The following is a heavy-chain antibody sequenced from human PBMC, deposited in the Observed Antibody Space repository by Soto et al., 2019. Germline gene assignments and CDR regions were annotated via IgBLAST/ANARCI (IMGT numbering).Heavy chain of an antibody. V-gene: IGHV3-33*01. J-gene: IGHJ6*02. CDR1: GFTFSSYG. CDR3: ARDPVLGYCSGGSCYGDYYYGMDV. Sequence: GGSLRLSCAASGFTFSSYGMHWVRQAPGKGLEWVAVIWYDGSNKYYADSVKGRFTISRDNSKNTLYLQMNSLRAEDTAVYYCARDPVLGYCSGGSCYGDYYYGMDVWGQGTTVTVSS. CDR2: IWYDGSNK. D-gene: IGHD2-15*01.